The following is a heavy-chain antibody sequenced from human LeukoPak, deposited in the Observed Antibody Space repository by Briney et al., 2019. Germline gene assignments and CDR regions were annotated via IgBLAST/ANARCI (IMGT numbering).Heavy chain of an antibody. CDR3: ARDGVAAFAY. CDR2: ISGDASDK. D-gene: IGHD6-13*01. Sequence: PGGSLRLSCAASGFTFSSYTMHWVRQAPGKGLKWVAAISGDASDKYYADSVKGRFTVFRDKSKNTLYLQMNSLRAEDTAVYYCARDGVAAFAYWGQGTLVTVSS. V-gene: IGHV3-30*04. J-gene: IGHJ4*02. CDR1: GFTFSSYT.